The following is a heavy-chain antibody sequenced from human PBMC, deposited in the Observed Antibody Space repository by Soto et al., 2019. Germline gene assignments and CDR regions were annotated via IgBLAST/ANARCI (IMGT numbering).Heavy chain of an antibody. CDR1: GYTFTSYG. V-gene: IGHV1-18*01. CDR3: ARAIQNYYDSSGYYYGWFDP. CDR2: ISAYNGNT. D-gene: IGHD3-22*01. Sequence: QVQLVQSGAEVKKPGASVKVSCKASGYTFTSYGISWVRQAPGQGLEWMGWISAYNGNTNYAQKLQGRVTMTTDISTSTAYMELRSLRSDDTAVYYCARAIQNYYDSSGYYYGWFDPWGQGTLVTVSS. J-gene: IGHJ5*02.